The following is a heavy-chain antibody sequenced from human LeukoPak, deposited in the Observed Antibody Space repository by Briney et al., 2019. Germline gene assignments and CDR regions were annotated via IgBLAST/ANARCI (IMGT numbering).Heavy chain of an antibody. D-gene: IGHD6-25*01. CDR2: INRDGGGS. CDR3: VTIVGGYYPPVEGLDV. J-gene: IGHJ3*01. V-gene: IGHV3-74*01. CDR1: GFTFSRRW. Sequence: GGSLRLSCAASGFTFSRRWMHWVRQAPGKGLVWVSRINRDGGGSSYADSVKGRFTISRDNAKNTLYLQMDRLRAEDTALYYCVTIVGGYYPPVEGLDVWGQGIMVTVSS.